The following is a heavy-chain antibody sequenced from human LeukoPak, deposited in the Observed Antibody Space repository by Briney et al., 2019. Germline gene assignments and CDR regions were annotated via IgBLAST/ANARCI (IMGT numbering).Heavy chain of an antibody. D-gene: IGHD2-15*01. J-gene: IGHJ2*01. CDR2: IFYSGSP. CDR1: GGSISGSNYY. CDR3: ARHYSAQNWYFDL. V-gene: IGHV4-39*01. Sequence: SETLSLTCTVSGGSISGSNYYWGWIRQPPGKGLEWIGSIFYSGSPYYNPSPKSRVTISVDTSKNQFSLKLSSVTAADTAVYYCARHYSAQNWYFDLWGRGTLVTVSS.